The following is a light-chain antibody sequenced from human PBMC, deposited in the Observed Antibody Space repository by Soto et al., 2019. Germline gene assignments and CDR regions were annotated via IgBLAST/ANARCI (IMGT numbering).Light chain of an antibody. V-gene: IGKV3-20*01. Sequence: EIVLTQSPGTLSLSPGERDTLSCRASQSVSSSYLARYQQKPGQAPRLLIYGASSRATGIPDRFSGSGSGTDFTLTISRLEPEDFAVYYCQQYGSSPLTFGGGTKVEIK. J-gene: IGKJ4*01. CDR3: QQYGSSPLT. CDR2: GAS. CDR1: QSVSSSY.